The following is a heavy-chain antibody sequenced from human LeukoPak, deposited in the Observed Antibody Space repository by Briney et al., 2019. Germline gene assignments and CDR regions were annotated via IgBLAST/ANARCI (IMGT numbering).Heavy chain of an antibody. CDR3: ASERYCSSTSCYFDY. V-gene: IGHV5-10-1*01. CDR1: EYSFASYW. Sequence: GESLKISCKGSEYSFASYWITWVRQMPGKGLQWMGRIDPSDSYTNYSPSFQGHVTISADKSISTAYLQWSSLKASDTAMYYCASERYCSSTSCYFDYWGQGTLVTVSS. J-gene: IGHJ4*02. D-gene: IGHD2-2*01. CDR2: IDPSDSYT.